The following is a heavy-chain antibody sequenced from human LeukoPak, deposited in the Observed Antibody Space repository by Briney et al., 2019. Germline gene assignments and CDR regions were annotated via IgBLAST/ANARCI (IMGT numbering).Heavy chain of an antibody. CDR3: AKASDPWLQLI. V-gene: IGHV3-21*01. CDR1: GFTLNIYS. CDR2: ISFTNNYI. D-gene: IGHD5-24*01. J-gene: IGHJ4*02. Sequence: GGSLRLSCAVSGFTLNIYSMKWVRRATGKGGDCFSSISFTNNYIYYPDSLQRLFTISRHNAKNSLYLHMNSLRAEDTAVYYCAKASDPWLQLIWGQGTLVTFSS.